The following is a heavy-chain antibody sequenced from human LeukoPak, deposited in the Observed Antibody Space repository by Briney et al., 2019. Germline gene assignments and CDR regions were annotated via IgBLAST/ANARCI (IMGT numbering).Heavy chain of an antibody. CDR3: AKTRPLDSSSWSHGDY. D-gene: IGHD6-13*01. CDR2: ISGSGDST. J-gene: IGHJ4*02. Sequence: GGSLRLSCAASGFTFSSYAMSWVRQAPGKGLEWVSAISGSGDSTYYGDSVKGRFTITRDNSKNTLYLQMDSLRAEDTAVYYCAKTRPLDSSSWSHGDYWGQGTLVTVSS. V-gene: IGHV3-23*01. CDR1: GFTFSSYA.